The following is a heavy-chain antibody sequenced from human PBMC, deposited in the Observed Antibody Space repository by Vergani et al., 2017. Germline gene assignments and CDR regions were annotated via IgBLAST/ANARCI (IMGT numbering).Heavy chain of an antibody. D-gene: IGHD4-17*01. CDR3: AKDGRENSDYGYFDY. Sequence: VQLLESGGGLVQPGGSLRLSCAASGFTPSDHVMDWVRQGPGKGLEWVAFIGYDGRIKYNVDSVKGRFTISRDTSKKTLSLQMRSLRADDTAVYYCAKDGRENSDYGYFDYWGQGTLVTVSS. CDR2: IGYDGRIK. V-gene: IGHV3-30*02. CDR1: GFTPSDHV. J-gene: IGHJ4*02.